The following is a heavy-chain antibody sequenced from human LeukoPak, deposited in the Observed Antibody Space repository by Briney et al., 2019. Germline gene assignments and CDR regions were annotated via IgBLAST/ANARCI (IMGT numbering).Heavy chain of an antibody. V-gene: IGHV4-4*07. CDR1: GDSINNYY. CDR2: IYTSGST. D-gene: IGHD3-22*01. J-gene: IGHJ4*02. CDR3: ARGDGELLQL. Sequence: PSETLSLTCTVSGDSINNYYWSWIRQPAGKGLEWIGRIYTSGSTNYNPSLKSRVTISVDTSKNQFSLKLSSVTAADTAVYYCARGDGELLQLWGQGTLVTVSS.